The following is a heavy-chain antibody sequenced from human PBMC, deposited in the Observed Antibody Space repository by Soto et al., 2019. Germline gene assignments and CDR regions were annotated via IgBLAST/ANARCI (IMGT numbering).Heavy chain of an antibody. CDR2: IYNSGST. Sequence: QVQLQESGPGLVKPSGTLSLTCAVSGGSISSSHWWSWVRQPPGKGLEWIGEIYNSGSTKYNPSLKSRLTISLDKSENQFSLTLTSVTAADTAVYYCARVPDLGWDWGQGTLVTVSS. J-gene: IGHJ4*02. V-gene: IGHV4-4*02. CDR3: ARVPDLGWD. D-gene: IGHD2-21*01. CDR1: GGSISSSHW.